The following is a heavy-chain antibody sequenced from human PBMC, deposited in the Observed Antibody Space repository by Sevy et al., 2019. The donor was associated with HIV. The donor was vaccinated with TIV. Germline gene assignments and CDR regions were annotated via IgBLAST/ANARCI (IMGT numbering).Heavy chain of an antibody. J-gene: IGHJ4*02. CDR2: VYYSGTA. CDR1: GGSISSSGYQ. V-gene: IGHV4-39*01. CDR3: ATRDYYDISGDY. Sequence: SETLSLTCTVSGGSISSSGYQWGWIRQAPGKGLEWVGNVYYSGTAYYNPSLKSRVTISVDTSKNQFSLKLTSVTAADTAIYYCATRDYYDISGDYWGQGTLVTVSS. D-gene: IGHD3-22*01.